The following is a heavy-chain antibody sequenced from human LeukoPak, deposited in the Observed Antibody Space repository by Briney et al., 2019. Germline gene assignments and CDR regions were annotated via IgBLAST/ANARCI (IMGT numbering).Heavy chain of an antibody. J-gene: IGHJ4*02. CDR1: GGSISSYY. D-gene: IGHD2-21*01. Sequence: PSETLSLTCTVSGGSISSYYWSWIRQPPGKGLEWIGYIYYSGSTNYNPSLKSRVTISVDTSKNQFSLKLSSVTAAGTAVYYCARVGGAAEYYFDYWGQGTLVTVSS. CDR3: ARVGGAAEYYFDY. V-gene: IGHV4-59*01. CDR2: IYYSGST.